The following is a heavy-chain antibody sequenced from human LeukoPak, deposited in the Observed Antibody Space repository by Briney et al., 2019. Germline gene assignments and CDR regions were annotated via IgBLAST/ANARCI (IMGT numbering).Heavy chain of an antibody. D-gene: IGHD6-25*01. CDR1: GDSLNSYY. J-gene: IGHJ4*02. V-gene: IGHV4-59*01. Sequence: SETLSLTCTVSGDSLNSYYWTWIRQPPGEGLQWIGYIFYSGSSNYNASLRSRVAISVDTSKNQFSLKLTPVTAADTAVYYCAGRAARFFDYWGQGILVTVSS. CDR2: IFYSGSS. CDR3: AGRAARFFDY.